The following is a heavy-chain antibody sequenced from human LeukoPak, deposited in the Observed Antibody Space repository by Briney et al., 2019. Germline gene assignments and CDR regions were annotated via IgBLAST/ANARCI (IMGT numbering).Heavy chain of an antibody. CDR1: GGTFSSYA. J-gene: IGHJ6*03. CDR3: AADRRVRGVEYMDV. Sequence: SVKVSCKASGGTFSSYAISWVRQAPGQGLEWMGGIIPIFGTANYAQKFQGRVTTTADESTSTAYMELSSLRSEDTAVYYCAADRRVRGVEYMDVWGKGTTVTVSS. V-gene: IGHV1-69*01. D-gene: IGHD3-10*01. CDR2: IIPIFGTA.